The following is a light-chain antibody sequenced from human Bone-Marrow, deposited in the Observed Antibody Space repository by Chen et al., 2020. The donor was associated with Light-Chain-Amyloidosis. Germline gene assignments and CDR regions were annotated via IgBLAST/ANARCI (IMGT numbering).Light chain of an antibody. J-gene: IGLJ3*02. CDR1: SGINVGTYR. Sequence: QAVLTQASSLSASPGASASLTCTLRSGINVGTYRIYWYQQKPGSPPQYLLRYKSDSDKQQGSGVPRRFSGSKDASANAGILLISGLQSEDEADYYCMIWHSSAWVFGGGTKLTVL. V-gene: IGLV5-45*03. CDR2: YKSDSDK. CDR3: MIWHSSAWV.